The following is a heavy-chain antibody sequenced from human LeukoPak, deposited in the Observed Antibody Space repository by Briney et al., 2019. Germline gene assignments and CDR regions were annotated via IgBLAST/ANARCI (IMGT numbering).Heavy chain of an antibody. Sequence: PGGSLRLSCAASGFHFSNYGMNWVRQAPGKGLEWVSGITGDGGTTYYADSVRGRFTISRDNSKNTLYLQMNSLRAEDTAVYYCAKGRGWEASYYYYYMDVWGKGTTVTISS. CDR1: GFHFSNYG. CDR2: ITGDGGTT. J-gene: IGHJ6*03. D-gene: IGHD1-26*01. V-gene: IGHV3-23*01. CDR3: AKGRGWEASYYYYYMDV.